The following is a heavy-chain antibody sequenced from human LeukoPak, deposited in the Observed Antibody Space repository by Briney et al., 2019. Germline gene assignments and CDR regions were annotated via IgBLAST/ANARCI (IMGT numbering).Heavy chain of an antibody. CDR1: KFTVSSNY. CDR2: IYSDGST. CDR3: ARGYCSGGSCYAFDH. V-gene: IGHV3-53*01. Sequence: QPGGSLRLSCAASKFTVSSNYMSWVRQAPGKGLQWVSLIYSDGSTYYADSVKGRFTISRDKSKNTLYLQMNSLRTEDTAMYYCARGYCSGGSCYAFDHWGQGTLVTVSS. D-gene: IGHD2-15*01. J-gene: IGHJ4*02.